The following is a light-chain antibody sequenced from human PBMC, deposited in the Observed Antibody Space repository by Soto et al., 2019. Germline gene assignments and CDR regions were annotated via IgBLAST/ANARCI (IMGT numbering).Light chain of an antibody. CDR1: QSIHTS. J-gene: IGKJ5*01. CDR2: DST. CDR3: QKRNVWPPIT. Sequence: VSTQSPPTLSLSPGERATLSCRSSQSIHTSLAWYQQKPGQPHRLVVYDSTLRANGVPDRFGGSRSGTEFTLTIKNLEPEDFAVYYCQKRNVWPPITFGPGTRLEI. V-gene: IGKV3-11*01.